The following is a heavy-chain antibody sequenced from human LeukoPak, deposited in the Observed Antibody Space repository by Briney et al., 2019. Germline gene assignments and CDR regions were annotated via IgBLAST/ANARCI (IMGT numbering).Heavy chain of an antibody. D-gene: IGHD3-22*01. V-gene: IGHV5-51*01. J-gene: IGHJ4*02. CDR2: IYPGDSDT. CDR1: GYNFNTYW. Sequence: GESLTISCKGSGYNFNTYWVAWVRQLPGKGLEWMGIIYPGDSDTRYSPSFQGQVTISADKSISTAYLQWRSLKASDTAMYYCARQLESYYDSSGYYRVGFDYWGQGTLVTVSS. CDR3: ARQLESYYDSSGYYRVGFDY.